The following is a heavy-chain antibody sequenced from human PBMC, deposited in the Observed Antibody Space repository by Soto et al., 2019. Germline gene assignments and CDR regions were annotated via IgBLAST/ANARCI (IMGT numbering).Heavy chain of an antibody. J-gene: IGHJ5*02. CDR1: GYTFTGYY. CDR2: INPNSGGT. Sequence: ASVKVSCKASGYTFTGYYMHWVRQAPGQGLEWMGWINPNSGGTNYAQKFQGWVTITRDTSASTAYMELSSLRSEDTAVYYCASSTPRYFNWFDPWGQGTLVTVSS. V-gene: IGHV1-2*04. D-gene: IGHD1-1*01. CDR3: ASSTPRYFNWFDP.